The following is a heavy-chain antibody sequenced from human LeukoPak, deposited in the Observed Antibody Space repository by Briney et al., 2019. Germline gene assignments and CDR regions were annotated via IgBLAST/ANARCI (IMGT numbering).Heavy chain of an antibody. V-gene: IGHV1-46*01. J-gene: IGHJ4*02. CDR1: GYTFTSYY. CDR3: ATEIRGGGGSGSWTLFDY. D-gene: IGHD6-19*01. Sequence: ASVKVSCKASGYTFTSYYMHWVRQAPGQGLEWMGIINPSGGSTSYAQKFQGRVTMTRDTSTSTVYMELSSLRSEDTAVYYCATEIRGGGGSGSWTLFDYWGQGTLVTVSS. CDR2: INPSGGST.